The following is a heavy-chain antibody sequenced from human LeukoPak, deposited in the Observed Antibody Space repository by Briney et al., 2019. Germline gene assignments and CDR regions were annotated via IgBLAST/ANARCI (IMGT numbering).Heavy chain of an antibody. V-gene: IGHV3-48*03. CDR1: GFTFSSYE. D-gene: IGHD3-16*01. CDR2: ISSSSTII. CDR3: GASRQYVGAFDI. J-gene: IGHJ3*02. Sequence: HPGGSLRLSCAASGFTFSSYELYWVRQAPGKGLEWISYISSSSTIIKYADSVRGRFTISRDDARESLYLQMSSLRADDTAIYYCGASRQYVGAFDIWGQGTLVTVSS.